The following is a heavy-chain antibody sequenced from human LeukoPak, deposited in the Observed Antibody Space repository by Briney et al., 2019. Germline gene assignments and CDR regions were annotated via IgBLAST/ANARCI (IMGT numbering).Heavy chain of an antibody. D-gene: IGHD2-2*02. Sequence: PSETLSLTCTGSGGSISSGSYYWSWIRQPAGKGLEWIGRIYTSGSTNYNPSLKSRVTISVDTSKNQFSLKLSSVTAADTAVYYCARVGRYCSSTSCYKGAFDIWGQGTMVTVSS. CDR2: IYTSGST. J-gene: IGHJ3*02. CDR1: GGSISSGSYY. V-gene: IGHV4-61*02. CDR3: ARVGRYCSSTSCYKGAFDI.